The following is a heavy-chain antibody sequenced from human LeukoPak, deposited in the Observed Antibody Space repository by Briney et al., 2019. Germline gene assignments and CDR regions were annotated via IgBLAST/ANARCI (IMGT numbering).Heavy chain of an antibody. Sequence: PGGSLRLSCAASGFTFSSYDMHWVRQATGKGLEWVSAINIAGDTFYPDSVKGRFTISRENAKNSLYLQMNSLRAGDTAVYFCARAPPGSGWLIDYWGQGTLVTVSS. CDR2: INIAGDT. D-gene: IGHD6-19*01. CDR3: ARAPPGSGWLIDY. V-gene: IGHV3-13*04. CDR1: GFTFSSYD. J-gene: IGHJ4*02.